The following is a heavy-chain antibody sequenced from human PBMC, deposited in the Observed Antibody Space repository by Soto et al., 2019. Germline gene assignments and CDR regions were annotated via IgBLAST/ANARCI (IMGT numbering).Heavy chain of an antibody. Sequence: EVELSESGGGLVQPGGSLRLSCAASVFTFSTSVMSWVRQAPGKGLQWVSSISGSGDRTYYADSVKGRFTVSRDNSKNTLYQDMNTVTADDTALYYCTWSLVARDAFDEWGQGTMVIVSS. CDR1: VFTFSTSV. CDR3: TWSLVARDAFDE. CDR2: ISGSGDRT. J-gene: IGHJ3*01. V-gene: IGHV3-23*01. D-gene: IGHD5-12*01.